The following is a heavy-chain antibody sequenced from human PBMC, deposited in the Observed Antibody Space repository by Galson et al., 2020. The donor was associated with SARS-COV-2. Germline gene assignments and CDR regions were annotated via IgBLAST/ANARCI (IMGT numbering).Heavy chain of an antibody. V-gene: IGHV3-21*01. D-gene: IGHD4-17*01. CDR1: GFTFSSYS. Sequence: GGSLRLSCAASGFTFSSYSMNWVRQAPGKGLEWVSSISSSSSYIYYADSVKGRFTISRDNAKNSLYLQMNSLRAKDTAVYYCASTDYGDYGTFDYWGQGTLVTVSS. CDR2: ISSSSSYI. CDR3: ASTDYGDYGTFDY. J-gene: IGHJ4*02.